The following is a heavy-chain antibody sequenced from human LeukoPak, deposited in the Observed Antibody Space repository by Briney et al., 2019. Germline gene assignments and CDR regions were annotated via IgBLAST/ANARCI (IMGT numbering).Heavy chain of an antibody. V-gene: IGHV3-23*01. CDR2: ISGSGGST. J-gene: IGHJ4*02. CDR3: AKPEASSGRSEGDY. D-gene: IGHD6-19*01. Sequence: GGSLRLSCAASGFTFRSDAMSWVRQAPGKGLEWVSAISGSGGSTYYADSVKGRFTISRDNSKNTLYLQMNSLRAEDTAVYYCAKPEASSGRSEGDYWGQGTLVTVPS. CDR1: GFTFRSDA.